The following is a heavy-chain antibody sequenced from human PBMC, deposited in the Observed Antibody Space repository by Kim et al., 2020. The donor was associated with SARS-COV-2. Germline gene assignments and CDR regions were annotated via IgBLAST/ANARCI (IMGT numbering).Heavy chain of an antibody. CDR1: GGTFSSYA. Sequence: SVKVSCKASGGTFSSYAISWVRQAPGQGLEWMGGIIPIFGTANYAQKFQGRVTITADESTSTAYMELSSLRSEDTAVYYCAREVAGGSGSYFDYWGQGTLVTVSS. CDR2: IIPIFGTA. V-gene: IGHV1-69*13. D-gene: IGHD3-10*01. J-gene: IGHJ4*02. CDR3: AREVAGGSGSYFDY.